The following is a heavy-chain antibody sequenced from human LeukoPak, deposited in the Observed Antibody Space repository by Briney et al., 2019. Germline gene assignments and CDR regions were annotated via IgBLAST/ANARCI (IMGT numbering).Heavy chain of an antibody. J-gene: IGHJ4*02. CDR3: ARERYDSSGYYSDY. V-gene: IGHV3-33*08. CDR1: GFTFSSYN. D-gene: IGHD3-22*01. CDR2: IWFDGSNK. Sequence: GGSLRLSCAASGFTFSSYNMNWVRQAPGKGLEWVAFIWFDGSNKYYADSVKGRFTISRDNSKKTLYLQMNSLRAEDTAVYYCARERYDSSGYYSDYWGQGTLVTVSS.